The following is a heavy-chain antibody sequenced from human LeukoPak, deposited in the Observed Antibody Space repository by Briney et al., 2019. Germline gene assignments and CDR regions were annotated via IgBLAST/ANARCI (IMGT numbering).Heavy chain of an antibody. CDR2: IWYDGSNK. Sequence: PGGSLRLSCAASGFTFSSYDMPWVRQAPGKGLEWVAVIWYDGSNKYYADSVKGRFTISRDNAKNSLYLQMNSLRAEDTAVYYCARGDQFWSGWSSWGQGTLVTVSS. CDR3: ARGDQFWSGWSS. D-gene: IGHD3-3*01. J-gene: IGHJ4*02. CDR1: GFTFSSYD. V-gene: IGHV3-33*01.